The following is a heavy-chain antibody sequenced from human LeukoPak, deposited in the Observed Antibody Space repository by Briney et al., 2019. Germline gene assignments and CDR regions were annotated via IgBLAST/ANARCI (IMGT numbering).Heavy chain of an antibody. CDR3: ARDHLRWFGDYMDV. CDR1: GFTFSNYW. Sequence: GGSLRLSCAASGFTFSNYWMTWVRQAPGKGLEWVGNIKQDGSEKYYVDSVKGRFTISRDNAKNSLYLQMNSLRAEDTAVYYCARDHLRWFGDYMDVWGKGTTVTVSS. D-gene: IGHD3-10*01. J-gene: IGHJ6*03. V-gene: IGHV3-7*01. CDR2: IKQDGSEK.